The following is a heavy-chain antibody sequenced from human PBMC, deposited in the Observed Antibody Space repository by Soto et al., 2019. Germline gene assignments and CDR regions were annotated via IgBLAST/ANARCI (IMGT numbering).Heavy chain of an antibody. V-gene: IGHV3-23*01. CDR1: GFTFSSYG. CDR3: GKGYYCDGSSPYGMDV. CDR2: ISASGGTT. Sequence: GSLRLSCAVSGFTFSSYGMSWVRQAPGKGLEWASAISASGGTTYYADSVKGRFTISRDNSKNTLYLQMNSLRADDTAVYYCGKGYYCDGSSPYGMDVWRQGSTVTVSS. D-gene: IGHD3-22*01. J-gene: IGHJ6*02.